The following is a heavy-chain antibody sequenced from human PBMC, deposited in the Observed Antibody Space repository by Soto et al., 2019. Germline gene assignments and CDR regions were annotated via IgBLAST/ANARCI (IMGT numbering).Heavy chain of an antibody. J-gene: IGHJ3*02. V-gene: IGHV3-23*01. Sequence: GGSLILSCAVSGFICSSYDMSWVRQAPGKGLEWVSTILVGGSTHYEDSVKGRFTISRDTSKNTVYLQMNSLTAGDTAMYYCAKATATGGGAFEICGQGTMVTVSS. CDR1: GFICSSYD. D-gene: IGHD2-8*02. CDR2: ILVGGST. CDR3: AKATATGGGAFEI.